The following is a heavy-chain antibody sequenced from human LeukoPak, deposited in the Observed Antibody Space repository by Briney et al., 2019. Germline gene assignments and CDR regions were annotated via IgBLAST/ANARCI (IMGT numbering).Heavy chain of an antibody. D-gene: IGHD3-22*01. CDR2: IYYSGST. V-gene: IGHV4-39*07. CDR1: GGSISSSSYY. J-gene: IGHJ6*03. CDR3: ARSSEGRYYYDSSGFSYYYYYMDV. Sequence: SETLSLTCTVSGGSISSSSYYWGWIRQPPGKGLEWIGSIYYSGSTYYNPSLKSRVTISVDTSKNQFSLKLSSVTAADTAVYYCARSSEGRYYYDSSGFSYYYYYMDVWGKGTTVTISS.